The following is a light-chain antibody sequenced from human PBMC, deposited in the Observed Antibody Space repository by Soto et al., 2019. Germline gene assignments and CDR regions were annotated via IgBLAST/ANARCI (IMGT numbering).Light chain of an antibody. Sequence: QSVLTQPPSASGTPGQRVTISCSGSSSNIGSNYVYWYQQLPGTAPKLLMYRDNLRPSGVPDRFSGSKSGTSASLAISGLRSEDEADYYCAAWDDSLSGLYVFGTGTKLTVL. V-gene: IGLV1-47*01. J-gene: IGLJ1*01. CDR3: AAWDDSLSGLYV. CDR1: SSNIGSNY. CDR2: RDN.